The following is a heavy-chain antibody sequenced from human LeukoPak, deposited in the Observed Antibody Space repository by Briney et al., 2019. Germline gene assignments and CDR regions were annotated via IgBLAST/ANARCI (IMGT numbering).Heavy chain of an antibody. D-gene: IGHD3-10*01. V-gene: IGHV3-13*01. Sequence: GGSLRLSCAASGFTFSNYDMHWVRQATGKGLEWVSAIGTAGDTYYLGSVKGRFTISRENAKNSSYLQMNSLRAEDTAVYYCARGSGPRYGLDVWGQGTTVTVSS. J-gene: IGHJ6*02. CDR3: ARGSGPRYGLDV. CDR1: GFTFSNYD. CDR2: IGTAGDT.